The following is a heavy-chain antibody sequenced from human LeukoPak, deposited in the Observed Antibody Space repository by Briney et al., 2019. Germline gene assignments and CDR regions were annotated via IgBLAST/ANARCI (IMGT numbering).Heavy chain of an antibody. CDR3: AKDQRYSSSWYEVDY. J-gene: IGHJ4*02. CDR2: ISGSGGST. Sequence: GGSLRLSCAASGFTFSSYAMNWVRQAPGKGLEWVSAISGSGGSTYYADSVKGRFTISRDNSKNTLYLQMNSLRAEDTAVYYCAKDQRYSSSWYEVDYWGQGTLVTVSS. V-gene: IGHV3-23*01. CDR1: GFTFSSYA. D-gene: IGHD6-13*01.